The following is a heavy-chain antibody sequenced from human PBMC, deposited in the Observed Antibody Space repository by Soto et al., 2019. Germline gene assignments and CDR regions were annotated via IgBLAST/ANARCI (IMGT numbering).Heavy chain of an antibody. CDR1: GYTFTGYY. J-gene: IGHJ3*02. CDR2: INPNSGGT. CDR3: ARAFRSGWPHDAFDI. D-gene: IGHD6-19*01. V-gene: IGHV1-2*04. Sequence: ASVKVSCKASGYTFTGYYMHWVRQAPGQGLEWMGWINPNSGGTNYAQKFQGWVTMTRDTSISTAYMELSRLRSDDTAVYYCARAFRSGWPHDAFDIWGQGTMVTVSS.